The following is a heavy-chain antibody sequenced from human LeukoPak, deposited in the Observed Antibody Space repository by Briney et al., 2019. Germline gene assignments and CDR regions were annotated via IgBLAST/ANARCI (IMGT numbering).Heavy chain of an antibody. CDR2: IYYSGST. CDR3: ARAFAIQYYYDSSGYYYFDY. V-gene: IGHV4-59*01. J-gene: IGHJ4*02. D-gene: IGHD3-22*01. Sequence: PSEALSLTCTVSGGSISSYYWSWIRQPPGKGLEWIGYIYYSGSTNYNPSLKSRVTISVDTSKNQFSLKLSSVTAADTAVYYCARAFAIQYYYDSSGYYYFDYWGQGTLVTVSS. CDR1: GGSISSYY.